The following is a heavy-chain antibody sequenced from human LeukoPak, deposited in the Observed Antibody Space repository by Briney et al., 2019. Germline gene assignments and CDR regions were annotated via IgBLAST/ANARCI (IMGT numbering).Heavy chain of an antibody. CDR3: ARVVTYSSGWYSPYYFDY. D-gene: IGHD6-19*01. CDR2: INHSGST. V-gene: IGHV4-34*01. CDR1: GGSFSGYY. Sequence: SETLSLTCAVYGGSFSGYYWSWIRQPPGKGLEWIGEINHSGSTNYNPSLKSRVTISVDTSKNQFSLKLSSVTAADTAAYYCARVVTYSSGWYSPYYFDYWGQGTLVTVSS. J-gene: IGHJ4*02.